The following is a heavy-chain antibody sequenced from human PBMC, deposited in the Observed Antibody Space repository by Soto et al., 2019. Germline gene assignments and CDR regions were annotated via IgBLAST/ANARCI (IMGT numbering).Heavy chain of an antibody. Sequence: QVQLVQSGAEVKKPGASVKVSCKASGYTFTGYYMHWVRQAPGQGLEWMGWINPNSGGTNYAQKSQGWVTMTWDACISTAYMELSRLRSDDTAVYYCARGIAAAAARGMDVWGQGTTVTVSS. V-gene: IGHV1-2*04. CDR2: INPNSGGT. CDR1: GYTFTGYY. D-gene: IGHD6-13*01. CDR3: ARGIAAAAARGMDV. J-gene: IGHJ6*02.